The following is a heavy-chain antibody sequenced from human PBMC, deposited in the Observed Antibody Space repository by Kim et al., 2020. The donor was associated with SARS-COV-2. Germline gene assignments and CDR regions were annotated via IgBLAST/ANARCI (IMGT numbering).Heavy chain of an antibody. CDR2: INHSGST. J-gene: IGHJ5*02. CDR3: ARVPYCSSTSCYFPKNNWFDP. CDR1: GGSFSGYY. V-gene: IGHV4-34*01. D-gene: IGHD2-2*01. Sequence: SETLSLTCAVYGGSFSGYYWSWIRQPLGKGLEWIGEINHSGSTNYNPSLKSRVTISVDTSKNQFSLKLSSVTAADTAVYYCARVPYCSSTSCYFPKNNWFDPWGQGTLVTVSS.